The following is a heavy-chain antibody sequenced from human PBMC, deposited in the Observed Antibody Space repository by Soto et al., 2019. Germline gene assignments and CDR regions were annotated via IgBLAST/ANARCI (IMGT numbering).Heavy chain of an antibody. CDR1: GFTFSSYG. V-gene: IGHV3-30*18. J-gene: IGHJ6*03. CDR3: AKEGIVGDYGGYYYYYYYMDV. D-gene: IGHD1-26*01. CDR2: ISYDGSNK. Sequence: GGSLRLSCAASGFTFSSYGMHWVRQAPGKGLEWVAVISYDGSNKYYADSVKGRFTISRDNSKNTLYLQMNSLRAEDTAVYYCAKEGIVGDYGGYYYYYYYMDVWGKGTTVTVSS.